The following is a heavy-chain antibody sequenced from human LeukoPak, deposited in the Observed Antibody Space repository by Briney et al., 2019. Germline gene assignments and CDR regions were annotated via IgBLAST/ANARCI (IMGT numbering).Heavy chain of an antibody. V-gene: IGHV4-39*07. D-gene: IGHD3-22*01. CDR3: VVVIPIDAFDI. CDR2: IYYSGST. J-gene: IGHJ3*02. CDR1: GGSISSSSYY. Sequence: PSETLSLTCTVSGGSISSSSYYWGWIRQPPGKGLEWIGSIYYSGSTYYNPSLKSRVTISVDTSKNQFSLKLSSVTAADAAVYYCVVVIPIDAFDIWGQGTMVTVSS.